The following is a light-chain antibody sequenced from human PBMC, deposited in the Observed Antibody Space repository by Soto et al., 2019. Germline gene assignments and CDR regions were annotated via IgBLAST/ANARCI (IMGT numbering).Light chain of an antibody. CDR1: SSNIGTSS. Sequence: SLLTQPNPASGTPGQRVTISCSGSSSNIGTSSVHWFQQLPGTAPKLLISTTNQRPSGVPERFSGSKSGTSASLAISGLQSEDEADYYCAAWDDSLNGHVFGTGTKVTVL. J-gene: IGLJ1*01. CDR3: AAWDDSLNGHV. V-gene: IGLV1-44*01. CDR2: TTN.